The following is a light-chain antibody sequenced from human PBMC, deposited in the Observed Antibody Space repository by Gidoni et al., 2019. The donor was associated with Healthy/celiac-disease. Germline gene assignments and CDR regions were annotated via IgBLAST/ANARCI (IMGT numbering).Light chain of an antibody. J-gene: IGKJ2*01. V-gene: IGKV1-27*01. CDR3: QKYNSAPRT. Sequence: DIQMTKSPSSLSASVGDRVTITCRAIQGISNYLAWYQQKPGKVPKLLIYAASTLQSGVPSRFSGSGSGTDFTLTISSLQPEDVATYYCQKYNSAPRTFGQGTKLEIK. CDR1: QGISNY. CDR2: AAS.